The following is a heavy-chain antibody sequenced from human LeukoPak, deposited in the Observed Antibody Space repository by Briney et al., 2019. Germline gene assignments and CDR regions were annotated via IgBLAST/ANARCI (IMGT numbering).Heavy chain of an antibody. V-gene: IGHV1-2*02. Sequence: ASVEVSCKASGYTFTGYYMHWVRQAPGQGLEWMGWINPNSGGTNYAQKFQGRVTMTRDTSISTAYMELSRLRSDDTAVYYCARGFGKWLVFNWFDPWGQGTLVTVSS. CDR1: GYTFTGYY. J-gene: IGHJ5*02. CDR2: INPNSGGT. D-gene: IGHD6-19*01. CDR3: ARGFGKWLVFNWFDP.